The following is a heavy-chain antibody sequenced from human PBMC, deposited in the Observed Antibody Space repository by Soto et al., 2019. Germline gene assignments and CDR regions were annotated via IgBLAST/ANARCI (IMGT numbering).Heavy chain of an antibody. Sequence: ASVKVSCKASGYTFTSYDINWVRRATGQGLEWMGWMNPNSGNTGYAQKFQGRVTMTRNTSISTAYMELSSLRSEDTAVYYCARATRLSYDILTGYLYYMDVWGKGTTVTVSS. J-gene: IGHJ6*03. CDR2: MNPNSGNT. CDR3: ARATRLSYDILTGYLYYMDV. D-gene: IGHD3-9*01. V-gene: IGHV1-8*01. CDR1: GYTFTSYD.